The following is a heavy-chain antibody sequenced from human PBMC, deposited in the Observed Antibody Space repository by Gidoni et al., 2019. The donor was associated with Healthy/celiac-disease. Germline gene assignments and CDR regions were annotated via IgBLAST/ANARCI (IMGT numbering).Heavy chain of an antibody. CDR2: INHSGST. CDR1: GGSFSGYY. V-gene: IGHV4-34*01. D-gene: IGHD2-21*01. CDR3: ARVRYSYYCYGMDV. J-gene: IGHJ6*02. Sequence: QVQLQQWGAGLLKPSETLSRTCAVYGGSFSGYYWSWIRQPPGKGLEWIGEINHSGSTTYNPSLKSRVPISVDTSTIQFSLKLSSVTAADTAVYYCARVRYSYYCYGMDVWGQGTTVTVSS.